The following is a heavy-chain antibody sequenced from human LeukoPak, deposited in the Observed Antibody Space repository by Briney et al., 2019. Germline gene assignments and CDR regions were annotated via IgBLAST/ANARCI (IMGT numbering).Heavy chain of an antibody. V-gene: IGHV3-53*01. J-gene: IGHJ6*03. Sequence: PGGSLRLSCAASGFTFSSYSMTWVRQPPGKGLEWVSVIYSGGSTYYADSVKGRFTISRDNSKNTLYLQMNSLRAEDTAVYYCAREASGSGGARAYYYYMDVWGKGTTVTVSS. CDR2: IYSGGST. CDR1: GFTFSSYS. D-gene: IGHD1-26*01. CDR3: AREASGSGGARAYYYYMDV.